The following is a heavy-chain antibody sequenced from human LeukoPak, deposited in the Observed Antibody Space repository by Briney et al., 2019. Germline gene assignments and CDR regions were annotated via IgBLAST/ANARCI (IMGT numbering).Heavy chain of an antibody. D-gene: IGHD3-22*01. V-gene: IGHV3-49*04. CDR1: GLTLGDYA. Sequence: GRSLTLSCTASGLTLGDYAMSWVRQAPGKGGEGVGFIRSKAFRGRTQYAASVEGRFTISRDDSNSIAYLQVNSLKTEDTAVYYCTSVYDSSSYYHSGVDYWGRGTLVTVSA. J-gene: IGHJ4*02. CDR2: IRSKAFRGRT. CDR3: TSVYDSSSYYHSGVDY.